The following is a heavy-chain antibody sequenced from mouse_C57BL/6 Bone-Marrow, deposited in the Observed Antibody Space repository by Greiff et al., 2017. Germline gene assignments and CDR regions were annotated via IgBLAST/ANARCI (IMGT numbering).Heavy chain of an antibody. CDR3: ATGYDWYFDV. CDR1: GYTFTSYT. J-gene: IGHJ1*03. V-gene: IGHV1-4*01. D-gene: IGHD1-2*01. CDR2: IHPSSGYT. Sequence: VQLQQSGAELARPGASVKMSCKASGYTFTSYTMHWVKQRPGQGLEWIGYIHPSSGYTKYNQKFKDKATLTADKSSSTAYMQLSSLTSEDSAVYYCATGYDWYFDVWGTGTTVTVSS.